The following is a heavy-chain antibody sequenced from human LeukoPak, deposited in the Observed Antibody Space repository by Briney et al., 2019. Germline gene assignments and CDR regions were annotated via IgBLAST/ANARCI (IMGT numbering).Heavy chain of an antibody. Sequence: GGSLRLSCAASGFTFSSYSMNWVRQAPGKGLEWVSSISSSSSYIYYADSVKGRFTISRDNAKNSLYLQMNSLRAEDTAVYYCARAWHVDTATVGDYWGQGTLVTVFS. CDR2: ISSSSSYI. CDR3: ARAWHVDTATVGDY. D-gene: IGHD5-18*01. J-gene: IGHJ4*02. V-gene: IGHV3-21*01. CDR1: GFTFSSYS.